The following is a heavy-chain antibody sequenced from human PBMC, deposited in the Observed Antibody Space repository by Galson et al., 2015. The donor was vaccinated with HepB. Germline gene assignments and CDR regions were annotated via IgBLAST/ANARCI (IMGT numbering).Heavy chain of an antibody. CDR1: GFTFSSYS. CDR2: ISSSSSTI. CDR3: AREGTPGGYSSGWPYFDY. J-gene: IGHJ4*02. Sequence: SLRLSCAASGFTFSSYSMNWVRQAPGKGLEWVSYISSSSSTIYYADSVKGRFTISRDNAKNSLYLQMNSLRDEDTAVYYCAREGTPGGYSSGWPYFDYWGQGTLVTVSS. D-gene: IGHD6-19*01. V-gene: IGHV3-48*02.